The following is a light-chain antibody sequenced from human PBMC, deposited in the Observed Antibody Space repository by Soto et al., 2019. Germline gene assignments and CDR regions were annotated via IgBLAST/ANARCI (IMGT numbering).Light chain of an antibody. Sequence: QSVLTQPASVSGSPGQSITISCTGTSSDVGGYNYVSWYRQRPGKAPKLMIYDVSNRPSGVSNRFSGSKSGNTASLTISGLQAEDEADYYCSSYTSSTPPYVFGTGTKVTVL. CDR2: DVS. CDR3: SSYTSSTPPYV. J-gene: IGLJ1*01. V-gene: IGLV2-14*03. CDR1: SSDVGGYNY.